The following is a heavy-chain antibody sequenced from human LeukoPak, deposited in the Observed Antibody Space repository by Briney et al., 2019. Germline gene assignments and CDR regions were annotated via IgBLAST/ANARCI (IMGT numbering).Heavy chain of an antibody. CDR2: IKQDGSEK. J-gene: IGHJ4*02. Sequence: PGGSLRLSCAASGFTFSSYEMNWVRQAPGKGLEWVANIKQDGSEKYYVDSVKGRFTISRDNAKNSLYLQMNSLRAEDTAVYYCARDKRSDYWGQGTLVTVSS. V-gene: IGHV3-7*01. CDR3: ARDKRSDY. CDR1: GFTFSSYE.